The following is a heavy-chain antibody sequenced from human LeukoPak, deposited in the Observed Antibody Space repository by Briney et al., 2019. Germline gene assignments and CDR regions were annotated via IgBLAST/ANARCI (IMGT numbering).Heavy chain of an antibody. Sequence: SETLSLTCTVSGGSISSYYWSWIRQPPGKGLEWIGYIYYTGSTNYNPSLKSRVTISVHTSKNQFSLKLSSVTAAVTAVYYCAREHCSTTTCYFDYWGQGTLVTVSS. CDR1: GGSISSYY. CDR3: AREHCSTTTCYFDY. D-gene: IGHD2-2*01. CDR2: IYYTGST. V-gene: IGHV4-59*01. J-gene: IGHJ4*02.